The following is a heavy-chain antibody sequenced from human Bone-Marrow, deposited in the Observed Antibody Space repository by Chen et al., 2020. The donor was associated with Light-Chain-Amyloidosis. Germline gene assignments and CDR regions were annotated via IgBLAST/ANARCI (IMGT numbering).Heavy chain of an antibody. Sequence: EVQLVESGGGLVQPGGSLRLSCSASGFTFTHFAMHWVRQAPGKGLEYVSGISNGGGSTYYADSVMGRFTISRDNSKDTLFLQMRSLRPEDTAVYYCVRDQDHYIPNHGAFHFWGQGTMVTVSS. CDR2: ISNGGGST. J-gene: IGHJ3*01. D-gene: IGHD4-4*01. CDR1: GFTFTHFA. CDR3: VRDQDHYIPNHGAFHF. V-gene: IGHV3-64D*06.